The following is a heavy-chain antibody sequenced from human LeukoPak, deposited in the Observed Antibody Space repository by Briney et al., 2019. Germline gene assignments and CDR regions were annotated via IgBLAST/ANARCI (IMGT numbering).Heavy chain of an antibody. V-gene: IGHV3-30*18. CDR1: GFTFSSYG. Sequence: PGRSLRLSCAASGFTFSSYGVHWVRQAPGKGLEWVAVISYDGSNKYYADSVKGRFTISRDNSKNTLYLQMNSLRAEDTAVYHCAKDIAAAGPYYYYYGMDVWGQGTTVTVSS. CDR2: ISYDGSNK. J-gene: IGHJ6*02. D-gene: IGHD6-13*01. CDR3: AKDIAAAGPYYYYYGMDV.